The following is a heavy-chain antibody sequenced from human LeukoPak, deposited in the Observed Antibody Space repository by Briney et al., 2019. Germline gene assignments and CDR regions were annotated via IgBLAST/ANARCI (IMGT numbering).Heavy chain of an antibody. CDR1: GFAFSTYA. D-gene: IGHD5-12*01. V-gene: IGHV3-30*04. CDR2: ISYDGSNK. Sequence: GRSLRLSCAASGFAFSTYAIHWVRQAPGKGLEWVAVISYDGSNKYYADSVKGRFTISRDNSKNTLFLQMNSLRAGDTAVYYCARDYGDIVATISSYYYGMDVWGQGTTVTVSS. J-gene: IGHJ6*02. CDR3: ARDYGDIVATISSYYYGMDV.